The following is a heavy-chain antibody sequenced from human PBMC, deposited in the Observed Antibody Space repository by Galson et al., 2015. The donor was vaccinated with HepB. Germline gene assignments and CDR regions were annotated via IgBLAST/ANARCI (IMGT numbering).Heavy chain of an antibody. CDR2: IHSSGTT. J-gene: IGHJ5*02. D-gene: IGHD4-17*01. V-gene: IGHV4-31*11. CDR1: GDSISSVGYY. Sequence: TLSLTCALSGDSISSVGYYWSWIRQNPGKGLEWIGYIHSSGTTYYNPSLKSRPAISLDTSKTQFSLKLSSVTAADTATYFCARGPRGLRWLDTWGQGTQVIVSS. CDR3: ARGPRGLRWLDT.